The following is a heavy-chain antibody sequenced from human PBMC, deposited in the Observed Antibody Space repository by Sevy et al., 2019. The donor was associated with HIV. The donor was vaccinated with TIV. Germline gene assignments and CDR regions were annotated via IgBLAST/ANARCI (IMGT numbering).Heavy chain of an antibody. D-gene: IGHD2-15*01. Sequence: GESLKISCAASTFTFSSYSMHWVRQAPGKGLEWVSYISSSSGTRYYADSVKGRFTISRDNAKNSLFLQMNSLRDEDTAVYYCASRGYCGGGSCYSGPNGYWGQGTLVTVSS. V-gene: IGHV3-48*02. CDR1: TFTFSSYS. CDR2: ISSSSGTR. J-gene: IGHJ4*02. CDR3: ASRGYCGGGSCYSGPNGY.